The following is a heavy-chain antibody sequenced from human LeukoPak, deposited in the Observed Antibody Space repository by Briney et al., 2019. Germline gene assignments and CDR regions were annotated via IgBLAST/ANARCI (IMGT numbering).Heavy chain of an antibody. V-gene: IGHV1-8*01. CDR3: ATYYDFWSGFDP. D-gene: IGHD3-3*01. CDR1: GYTFTSYD. J-gene: IGHJ5*02. Sequence: ASVKVSCKASGYTFTSYDINWVRQATGQGLEWMGWMNPNSGNKGYAQKFQGRVTMTRNTSISTAYMELSSLRSEDTAVYYCATYYDFWSGFDPWGQGTLVTVSS. CDR2: MNPNSGNK.